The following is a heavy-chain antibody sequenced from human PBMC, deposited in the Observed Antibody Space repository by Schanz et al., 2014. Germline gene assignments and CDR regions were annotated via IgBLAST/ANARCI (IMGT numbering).Heavy chain of an antibody. CDR3: ARIGGSVFDY. D-gene: IGHD3-10*01. J-gene: IGHJ4*02. CDR2: IGTSGGT. Sequence: EVQLVESGGDLVQPGRSLRLSCAASGFTFSSYGMNWLRQAPGKGLEWVSTIGTSGGTNYAESVKGRFTISRDNSKNTLYLQMNSLRAEDTAVYYCARIGGSVFDYWAQGTLVTVSS. CDR1: GFTFSSYG. V-gene: IGHV3-23*04.